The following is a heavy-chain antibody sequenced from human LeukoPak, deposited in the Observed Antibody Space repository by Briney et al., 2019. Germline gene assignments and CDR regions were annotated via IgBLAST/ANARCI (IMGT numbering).Heavy chain of an antibody. J-gene: IGHJ4*02. CDR2: ISGRGGIT. Sequence: GGSLRLSCAASQFSSSITAMSWVPHGPGERLEWGSTISGRGGITYYADSVKSPFTISRDNSKNTLCLQMGSLRAADTAVYFCAKGGRHIPAAYDDWGQGALVTVSS. CDR3: AKGGRHIPAAYDD. CDR1: QFSSSITA. D-gene: IGHD6-13*01. V-gene: IGHV3-23*01.